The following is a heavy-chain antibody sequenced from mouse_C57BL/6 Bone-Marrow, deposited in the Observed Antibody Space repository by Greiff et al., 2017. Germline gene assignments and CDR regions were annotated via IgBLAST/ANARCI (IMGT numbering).Heavy chain of an antibody. CDR1: GFTFSSYG. CDR2: ISSGGSYT. D-gene: IGHD2-3*01. V-gene: IGHV5-6*02. J-gene: IGHJ3*01. Sequence: EVKLEESGGDLVKPGGSLKLSCAASGFTFSSYGMSWVRPTPDKRLAWVATISSGGSYTYYPDSVKGRFTISRDNAKNTLYLQMSRLKSEDTAMYYCARRWLLPFAYWGQGTLVTVSA. CDR3: ARRWLLPFAY.